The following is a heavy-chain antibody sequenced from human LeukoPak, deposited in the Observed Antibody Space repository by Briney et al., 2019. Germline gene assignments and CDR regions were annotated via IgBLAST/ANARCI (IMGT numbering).Heavy chain of an antibody. J-gene: IGHJ3*02. CDR1: GFTFSNAW. D-gene: IGHD1-26*01. Sequence: GGSLRLSCAASGFTFSNAWMSWVRQAPGKGLEWVGRIKSKTDGGTTDYAAPVKGRFTISRDDSKNTLYLQMNSLKTEDTAVYYCTTVSGNSRLDAFDIWGQGTMVTVSS. CDR3: TTVSGNSRLDAFDI. V-gene: IGHV3-15*01. CDR2: IKSKTDGGTT.